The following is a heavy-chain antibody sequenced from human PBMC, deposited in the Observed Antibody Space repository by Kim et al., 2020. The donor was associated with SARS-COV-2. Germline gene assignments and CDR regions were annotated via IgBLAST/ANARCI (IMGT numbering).Heavy chain of an antibody. CDR3: TRGAVSGNDALGL. Sequence: GGSLRLSCEASGFTLTKYGMHWVRQAPGTGLEWVAFVSYDGSVKYYGETVKGRFTISRDTSKNTLFLQMDSLSTEDTAVYYCTRGAVSGNDALGLWVQGSLVTVSS. J-gene: IGHJ3*01. D-gene: IGHD6-19*01. V-gene: IGHV3-30*03. CDR1: GFTLTKYG. CDR2: VSYDGSVK.